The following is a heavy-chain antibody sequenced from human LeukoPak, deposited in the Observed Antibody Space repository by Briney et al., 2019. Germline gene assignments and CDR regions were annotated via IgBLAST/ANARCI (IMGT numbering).Heavy chain of an antibody. CDR3: ARHASRYYYDSKDAFDI. V-gene: IGHV4-34*01. CDR1: GGSFSGYY. J-gene: IGHJ3*02. D-gene: IGHD3-22*01. Sequence: SETLSLTCAVYGGSFSGYYWSWIRQPPGKGLEWIGEINHSGSTNYNPSLKSRVTISVDTSKNQFSLKLSSVTAADTAVYYCARHASRYYYDSKDAFDIWGQGTMVTVSS. CDR2: INHSGST.